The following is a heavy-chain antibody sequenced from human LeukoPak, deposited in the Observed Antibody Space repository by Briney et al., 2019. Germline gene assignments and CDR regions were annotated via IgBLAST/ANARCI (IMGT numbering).Heavy chain of an antibody. CDR3: ARQIASAGTAGFDF. J-gene: IGHJ4*02. CDR1: GGSISSYY. CDR2: IYSTGST. Sequence: SETLSLTCTVSGGSISSYYWSWIRQPAGKGLEWLGRIYSTGSTNYNPSLKSRVTMSVDTSKNQFSLRLRSVTAADTAVYYCARQIASAGTAGFDFWGQGALVTASS. D-gene: IGHD6-13*01. V-gene: IGHV4-4*07.